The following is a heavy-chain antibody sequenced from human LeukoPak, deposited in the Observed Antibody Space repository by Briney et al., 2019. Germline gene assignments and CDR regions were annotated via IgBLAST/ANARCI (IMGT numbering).Heavy chain of an antibody. CDR3: AKGSSGYFVDL. J-gene: IGHJ5*02. CDR2: IWYDGSNK. D-gene: IGHD3-22*01. V-gene: IGHV3-33*06. CDR1: GFTFSSDG. Sequence: PGRSLRLSCAASGFTFSSDGMHWVRQAPGKGLKWVAVIWYDGSNKYYADSVKGRFTISRDNSKSTLYLQMNSLRAEDTALYYCAKGSSGYFVDLWGQGTLVTVSS.